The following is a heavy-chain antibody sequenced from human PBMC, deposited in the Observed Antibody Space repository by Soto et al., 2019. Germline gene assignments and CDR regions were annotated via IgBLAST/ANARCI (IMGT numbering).Heavy chain of an antibody. CDR1: GFTFSSYA. CDR2: ISGSGGST. V-gene: IGHV3-23*01. D-gene: IGHD6-19*01. CDR3: AKPYRGWYKYFHY. J-gene: IGHJ4*02. Sequence: GGSLRLSSAASGFTFSSYAMSWVRQAPGKGLEWVSAISGSGGSTYYADSVKGRFTISRDNSKNTLYLQMNSLRAEDTAVYYCAKPYRGWYKYFHYWGQGTLVTVSS.